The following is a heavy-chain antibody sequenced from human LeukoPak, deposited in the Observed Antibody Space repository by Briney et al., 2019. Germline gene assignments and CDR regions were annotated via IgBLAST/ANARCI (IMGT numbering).Heavy chain of an antibody. J-gene: IGHJ3*02. D-gene: IGHD6-13*01. CDR1: GFSFSSYG. CDR2: IVGSRDNT. CDR3: AKDPGLAAAEEDAFDI. Sequence: GGSLRLSCAASGFSFSSYGMSWVRQAPGKGLEWVSDIVGSRDNTDYADSVKGRFTISRDNSRNTLYLQMNSLRAEDTAVYYCAKDPGLAAAEEDAFDIWGQGTMVTVSS. V-gene: IGHV3-23*01.